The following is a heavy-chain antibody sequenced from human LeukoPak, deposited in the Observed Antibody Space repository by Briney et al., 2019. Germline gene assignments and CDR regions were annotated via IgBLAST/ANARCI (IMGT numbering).Heavy chain of an antibody. Sequence: SETLSLTCSVSGYSISSGYYWGWIRQPPGKGLEWIGSSNHSGSSYYNPSLKSRVTILVDTSRNQFSLKLTSVTVADTAVYYCAKDTYDSRGYYPWDHWGHGTLVTVSS. CDR2: SNHSGSS. J-gene: IGHJ4*01. CDR1: GYSISSGYY. V-gene: IGHV4-38-2*02. CDR3: AKDTYDSRGYYPWDH. D-gene: IGHD3-22*01.